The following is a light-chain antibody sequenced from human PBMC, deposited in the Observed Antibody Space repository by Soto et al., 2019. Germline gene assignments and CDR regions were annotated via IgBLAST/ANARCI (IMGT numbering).Light chain of an antibody. Sequence: QSALTQPASVSGSPGQSITISCTGTSSDVGGYTYVSWYQQHPGKAPKLMIYEVSNRPSGVSNRFSGSKSGNTASLIISGLQAEDEADYYCSSYTSSSPWVFGGGTKLTVL. J-gene: IGLJ3*02. CDR2: EVS. CDR1: SSDVGGYTY. CDR3: SSYTSSSPWV. V-gene: IGLV2-14*01.